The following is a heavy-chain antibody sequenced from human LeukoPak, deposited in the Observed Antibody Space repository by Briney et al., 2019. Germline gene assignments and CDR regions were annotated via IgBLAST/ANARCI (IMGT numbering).Heavy chain of an antibody. CDR3: ARLGPGGSYYYYGMDV. Sequence: PSETLSLTCTVSGGSISSYYWSWIRQPPGKGLEWIGYIYYSGSTNYNPSLKSRVTISVDTSKNQFSLKLSSVTAADTAVYYCARLGPGGSYYYYGMDVWGQGTTVTVSS. CDR1: GGSISSYY. J-gene: IGHJ6*02. V-gene: IGHV4-59*08. CDR2: IYYSGST. D-gene: IGHD1-26*01.